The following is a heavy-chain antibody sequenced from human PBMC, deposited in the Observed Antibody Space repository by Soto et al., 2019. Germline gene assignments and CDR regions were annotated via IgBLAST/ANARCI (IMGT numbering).Heavy chain of an antibody. CDR1: GGTFSSYA. V-gene: IGHV1-69*06. CDR3: XXXXXXXXXXX. CDR2: IIPIFGTA. J-gene: IGHJ4*02. Sequence: QVQLVQSGAEVKKPGSSVKVSCKASGGTFSSYAISWXRXXXXXGLEWMGGIIPIFGTANYAQKFQGRVTITADKSTXXAXXXXXXXXXXXXXXXXXXXXXXXXXXXXXGQGTLVTVSS.